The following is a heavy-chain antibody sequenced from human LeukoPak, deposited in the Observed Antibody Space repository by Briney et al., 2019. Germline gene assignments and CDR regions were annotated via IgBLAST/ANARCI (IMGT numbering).Heavy chain of an antibody. Sequence: GGSLRLSCAASGVTFSSYEMNWVRQAPGKGLEWVSYISSSGSTIYYADSVKGRFTISRDNAKNSLYLQMSSLRAEDTAVYYCARVGVTGYSSGWGQGTLVTVSS. CDR1: GVTFSSYE. J-gene: IGHJ4*02. CDR3: ARVGVTGYSSG. D-gene: IGHD6-19*01. V-gene: IGHV3-48*03. CDR2: ISSSGSTI.